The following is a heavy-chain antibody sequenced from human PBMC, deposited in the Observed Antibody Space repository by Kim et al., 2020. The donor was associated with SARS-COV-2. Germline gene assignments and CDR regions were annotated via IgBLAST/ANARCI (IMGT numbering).Heavy chain of an antibody. CDR2: INPSGGST. J-gene: IGHJ6*02. D-gene: IGHD3-10*01. CDR3: ARDARGWFGELINYYGMDV. V-gene: IGHV1-46*01. Sequence: ASVKVSCKASGYTFTSYYMYWVRQAPGQGLEWMGIINPSGGSTSYAQKFQGRVTMTRDTSTSTVYMELSSLRSEDTAVYYCARDARGWFGELINYYGMDVWGQGTTVTVSS. CDR1: GYTFTSYY.